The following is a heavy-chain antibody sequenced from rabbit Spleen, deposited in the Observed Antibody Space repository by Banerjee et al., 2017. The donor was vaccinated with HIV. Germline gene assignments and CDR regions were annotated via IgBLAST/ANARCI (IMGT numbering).Heavy chain of an antibody. CDR2: IYSSGSVST. CDR1: GFSFSSSYD. D-gene: IGHD3-3*01. Sequence: QSLEESGGGLVKPGGTLTLTCTASGFSFSSSYDMCWVRQAPGKGLEWIACIYSSGSVSTYYASWAKGRFTISKTSSTTMTLQMTSLTAADTATYFCARHDVRNNHSMDLWGPGTLVTVS. V-gene: IGHV1S40*01. J-gene: IGHJ6*01. CDR3: ARHDVRNNHSMDL.